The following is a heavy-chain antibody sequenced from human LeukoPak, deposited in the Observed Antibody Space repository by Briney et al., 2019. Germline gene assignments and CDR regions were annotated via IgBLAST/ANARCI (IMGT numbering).Heavy chain of an antibody. J-gene: IGHJ5*02. V-gene: IGHV3-21*01. Sequence: PGGSLRLSCAASGFTFSSYSMNWVRQAPGKGLEWVSSISSSSSYIYYADSVKGRFTISRDNAKNSLYLQMNSLRAEDTAVYYCARDRSITMVRGGAFDPWGQGALVTVSS. CDR1: GFTFSSYS. CDR2: ISSSSSYI. CDR3: ARDRSITMVRGGAFDP. D-gene: IGHD3-10*01.